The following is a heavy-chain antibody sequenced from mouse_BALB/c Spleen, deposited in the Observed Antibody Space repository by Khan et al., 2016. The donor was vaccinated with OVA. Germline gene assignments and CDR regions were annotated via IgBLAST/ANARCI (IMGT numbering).Heavy chain of an antibody. J-gene: IGHJ3*01. V-gene: IGHV14-1*02. D-gene: IGHD1-1*02. CDR3: SREGGSPWFAD. Sequence: VQLQQSGAELVRPGALVKLSCKASGFNIKDYYMHWVTQRPEQGLVWIGRIDPENGNTVYDPKFQGEASITSDTSSNTAYLKLSRLTSEDTAVFCCSREGGSPWFADWGQGTLVTVSA. CDR2: IDPENGNT. CDR1: GFNIKDYY.